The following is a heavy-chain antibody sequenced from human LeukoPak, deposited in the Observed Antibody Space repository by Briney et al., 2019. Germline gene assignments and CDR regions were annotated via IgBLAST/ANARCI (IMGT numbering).Heavy chain of an antibody. D-gene: IGHD2-15*01. V-gene: IGHV3-23*01. CDR1: GFTFSSYA. CDR3: AKGGRCSGGSCYALFDY. J-gene: IGHJ4*02. Sequence: GGSLRLSCAASGFTFSSYAMSWVRQAPGKGLEWVSAISGSGGSTYYADSVKGRFTISRDNSKNTLYLQMNSLRAKDTAVYYCAKGGRCSGGSCYALFDYWGQGTLVTVSS. CDR2: ISGSGGST.